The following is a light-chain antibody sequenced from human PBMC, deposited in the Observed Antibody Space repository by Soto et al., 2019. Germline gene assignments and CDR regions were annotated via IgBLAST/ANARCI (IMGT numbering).Light chain of an antibody. V-gene: IGKV1-33*01. CDR1: QDINRY. CDR3: QQYDSLPPT. Sequence: DSHLTEWPSSLSSSVGDRVTITCQASQDINRYVNWYQQQLGKAPKLLMFDAATLESGVPSRFSGSGSGTEFTLTISSLQPEDFATYFCQQYDSLPPTFGGGTKVDIK. J-gene: IGKJ4*01. CDR2: DAA.